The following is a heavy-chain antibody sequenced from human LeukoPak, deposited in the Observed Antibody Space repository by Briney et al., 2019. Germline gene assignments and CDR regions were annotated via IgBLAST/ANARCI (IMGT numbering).Heavy chain of an antibody. CDR3: ARGVDVATVTTSFDY. J-gene: IGHJ4*02. Sequence: SETLSLTCAVSGGSISSNNWWSWVRQPPGKGLEWIGEIYHSGSTNYNPSLKSRVTISVDTSKNQFSLKLSSVTAADTAVYYCARGVDVATVTTSFDYWGQGTLVTVSS. CDR1: GGSISSNNW. CDR2: IYHSGST. D-gene: IGHD4-17*01. V-gene: IGHV4-4*02.